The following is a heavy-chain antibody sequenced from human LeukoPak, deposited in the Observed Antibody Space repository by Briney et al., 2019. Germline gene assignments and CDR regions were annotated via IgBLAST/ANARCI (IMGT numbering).Heavy chain of an antibody. J-gene: IGHJ4*02. CDR2: VRYDGSNK. D-gene: IGHD6-25*01. Sequence: QPGGSLRLSCAASGFTFSSYGMHWVRQAPGKGLEWVAFVRYDGSNKYYADSVKGRFTISRDNSKNTLYLQMNSLRAEDTAVYYCARDRLGGYYFDYWGQGTLVIVSS. CDR3: ARDRLGGYYFDY. V-gene: IGHV3-30*02. CDR1: GFTFSSYG.